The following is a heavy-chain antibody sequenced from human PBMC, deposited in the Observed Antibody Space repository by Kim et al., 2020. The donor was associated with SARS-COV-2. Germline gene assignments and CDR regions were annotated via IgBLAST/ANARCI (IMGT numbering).Heavy chain of an antibody. V-gene: IGHV3-9*01. CDR3: AKDMAR. CDR2: ISWNSGSI. CDR1: GFTFDVYA. D-gene: IGHD5-12*01. Sequence: GGSLRLSCAASGFTFDVYAMHWVRQAPGKGLEWVSGISWNSGSIGYADSVKGRFTISRDNAKNSLYLQMNSLRAEDTALYYCAKDMARWGQGTLVTVSS. J-gene: IGHJ4*02.